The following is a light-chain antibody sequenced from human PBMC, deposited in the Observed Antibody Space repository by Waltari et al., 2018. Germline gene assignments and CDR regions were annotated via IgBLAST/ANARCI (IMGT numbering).Light chain of an antibody. CDR1: SWHSSTV. V-gene: IGLV4-69*01. CDR3: QTGGHGTWV. Sequence: QLVLTQSPSASASLGAPVKLTCTLSSWHSSTVIAVHQQQPEKGPRYLMKVNSDGSHSKGDEIPDRFSGSSSGAERYLTISSLQSEDEADYYCQTGGHGTWVFGGGTKLTVL. J-gene: IGLJ3*02. CDR2: VNSDGSH.